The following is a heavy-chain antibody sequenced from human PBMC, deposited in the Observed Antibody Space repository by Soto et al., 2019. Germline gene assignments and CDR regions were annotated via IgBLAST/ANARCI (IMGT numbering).Heavy chain of an antibody. CDR1: GFTFSSYA. Sequence: EVQLLESGGGLAQPGGSLRLSCAASGFTFSSYAMSWVRQAPGKGLEWVSAISGSGVSTYYADSVKGRFTISRDNSKNTLYLQMNSLRAEDTAVYYGARSPGMYYYDSSGYYHYDYWGQGTLVTVSS. CDR2: ISGSGVST. CDR3: ARSPGMYYYDSSGYYHYDY. D-gene: IGHD3-22*01. V-gene: IGHV3-23*01. J-gene: IGHJ4*02.